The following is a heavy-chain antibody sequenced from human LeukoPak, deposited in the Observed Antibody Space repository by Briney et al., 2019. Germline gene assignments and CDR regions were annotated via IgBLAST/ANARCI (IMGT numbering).Heavy chain of an antibody. Sequence: GASVKVSCKASGYTFTSYYIHWVRQAAGQGLEWMGMMYPRDGSTSYAQKFQGRVTVTRDTSTSTVHMELSGLRSEDTAVYYCARDQEGFDYWGQGTLVTVSS. J-gene: IGHJ4*02. CDR2: MYPRDGST. CDR3: ARDQEGFDY. CDR1: GYTFTSYY. V-gene: IGHV1-46*01.